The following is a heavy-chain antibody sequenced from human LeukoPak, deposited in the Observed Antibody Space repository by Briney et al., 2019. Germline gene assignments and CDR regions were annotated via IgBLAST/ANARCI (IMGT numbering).Heavy chain of an antibody. CDR2: IYYSGST. Sequence: SETLSLTCSVSGGSISSYYWSWIRQPPGKGLEWIGYIYYSGSTNYNPSLKSRVTISVDMSKNQFSLKLSSVTAADTAVYYCARTTEGGYTYDYFYYYCMDVWGKGTTVTISS. CDR1: GGSISSYY. CDR3: ARTTEGGYTYDYFYYYCMDV. J-gene: IGHJ6*03. D-gene: IGHD5-18*01. V-gene: IGHV4-59*01.